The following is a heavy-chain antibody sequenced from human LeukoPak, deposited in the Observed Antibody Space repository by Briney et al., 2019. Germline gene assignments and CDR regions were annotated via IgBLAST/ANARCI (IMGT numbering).Heavy chain of an antibody. V-gene: IGHV4-4*07. D-gene: IGHD2-2*01. CDR2: IYFTGRT. J-gene: IGHJ5*02. CDR1: GGSINNYY. Sequence: PSETLSLTCTVSGGSINNYYWSWIRQPAGKGLEWIGRIYFTGRTNYNPSLKSRVAMSADTSRNHFSLKLSSVTAADTAVYYCARGQGFVVVPAATENNWFDPWGQGTLVTVSS. CDR3: ARGQGFVVVPAATENNWFDP.